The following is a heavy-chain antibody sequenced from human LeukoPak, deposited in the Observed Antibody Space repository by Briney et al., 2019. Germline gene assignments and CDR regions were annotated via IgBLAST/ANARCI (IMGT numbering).Heavy chain of an antibody. D-gene: IGHD1-26*01. Sequence: PSETLSLTCTVSGDSISSGGYYWTWIRQPPGKGLEWVGEIHHSGSTNSNPSLKSRVTISVDKSKNQFSLRLNSVTAADTAVYYCAREFVQGSSLPYFDCWGQGTLVTVSS. J-gene: IGHJ4*02. V-gene: IGHV4-39*07. CDR1: GDSISSGGYY. CDR2: IHHSGST. CDR3: AREFVQGSSLPYFDC.